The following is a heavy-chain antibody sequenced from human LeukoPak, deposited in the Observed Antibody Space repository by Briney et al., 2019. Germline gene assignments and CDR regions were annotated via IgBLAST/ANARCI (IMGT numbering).Heavy chain of an antibody. CDR2: INHSGST. CDR3: ARVKGTKYVWGSYRYLDP. D-gene: IGHD3-16*02. V-gene: IGHV4-34*01. J-gene: IGHJ5*02. Sequence: PSETLSLTCAVYGGSFSGYYWSWIRQPPGKGLEWIGEINHSGSTNYNPSLKSRVTISVDTSKNQFSLKLSSVTAADTAVYYCARVKGTKYVWGSYRYLDPWGQGTLVTVSS. CDR1: GGSFSGYY.